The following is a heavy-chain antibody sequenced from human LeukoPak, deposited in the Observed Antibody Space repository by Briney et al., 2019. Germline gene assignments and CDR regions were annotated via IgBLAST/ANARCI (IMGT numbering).Heavy chain of an antibody. CDR1: GFTFSSYW. D-gene: IGHD3-10*01. CDR3: ARGKGITMVRGVIFYFDY. Sequence: GGSLRLSCAASGFTFSSYWMHWIRQAPGQGLVWVSRINSDGSSINYADSVKGRFTISRDNSKNTLYLQMNSLRAEDTAVYYCARGKGITMVRGVIFYFDYWGQGTLVTVSS. V-gene: IGHV3-74*01. CDR2: INSDGSSI. J-gene: IGHJ4*02.